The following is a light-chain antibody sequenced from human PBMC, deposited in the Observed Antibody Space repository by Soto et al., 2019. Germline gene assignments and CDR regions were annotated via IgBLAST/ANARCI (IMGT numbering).Light chain of an antibody. V-gene: IGKV1-6*01. CDR1: QGIGNA. CDR2: VPP. Sequence: AIQMTHPPSSLSASVGDRVTISCRASQGIGNALGWYQQKPGKPPKVLIYVPPNLQSGVPPRFSGSGSGTDFTLAISSLQPEDSATYYCLQDINYPWTFGQGTKVDIK. J-gene: IGKJ1*01. CDR3: LQDINYPWT.